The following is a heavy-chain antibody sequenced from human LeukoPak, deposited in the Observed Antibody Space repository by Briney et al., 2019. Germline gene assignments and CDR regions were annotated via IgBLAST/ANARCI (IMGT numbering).Heavy chain of an antibody. CDR1: GFTFSSYA. J-gene: IGHJ3*02. Sequence: GGSLRLSCAASGFTFSSYAMHWVRQAPGKGLEWVAVILYDGSNEYYADSVKGRFTISRDNSKNTLYLQMNSLRAEDTAVYYCARDPRYGDSDGAFDIWGQGTMVTVSS. D-gene: IGHD4-17*01. CDR3: ARDPRYGDSDGAFDI. CDR2: ILYDGSNE. V-gene: IGHV3-30*04.